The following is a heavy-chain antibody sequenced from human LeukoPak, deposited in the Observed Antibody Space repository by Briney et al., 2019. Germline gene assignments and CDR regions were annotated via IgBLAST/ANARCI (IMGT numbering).Heavy chain of an antibody. Sequence: ASVKVSCKASGYTFTSYYMHWVRQAPGQGLEWMGIINPSGGSTSYAQKFQGRVTMTRDMSTSTVYMELSSLRSEDTAVYYCARDPKSGAFYYYYYYMDVWGKGTTVTVSS. CDR3: ARDPKSGAFYYYYYYMDV. D-gene: IGHD3-10*01. V-gene: IGHV1-46*01. J-gene: IGHJ6*03. CDR2: INPSGGST. CDR1: GYTFTSYY.